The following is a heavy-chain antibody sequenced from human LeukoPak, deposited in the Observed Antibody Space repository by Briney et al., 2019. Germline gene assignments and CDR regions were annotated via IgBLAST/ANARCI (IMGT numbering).Heavy chain of an antibody. J-gene: IGHJ6*02. Sequence: GRSLRLSCAASGFTFSSYGMHWVRQAPGKGLEWVAVIWYDGSNKYYADSVKGRFTISRDNSKNTLYLQMNSLRAEDTAVYYCASYGDSAGYYYYGMDLWGQGTTVTVPS. D-gene: IGHD4-17*01. CDR3: ASYGDSAGYYYYGMDL. CDR1: GFTFSSYG. V-gene: IGHV3-33*01. CDR2: IWYDGSNK.